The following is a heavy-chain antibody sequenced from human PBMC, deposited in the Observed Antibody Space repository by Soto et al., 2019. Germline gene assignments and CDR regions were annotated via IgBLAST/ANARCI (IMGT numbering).Heavy chain of an antibody. J-gene: IGHJ3*02. CDR3: AKNCDSAGYYTDAFDI. CDR2: ISGRGDNT. CDR1: GFTFSSYA. V-gene: IGHV3-23*01. D-gene: IGHD3-22*01. Sequence: GGSLRLSCTASGFTFSSYAMSWVRQAPGKGLEWVSAISGRGDNTYYANSVKGRFTISRDNFKNTLFLQMNSLRGEDTAVYYCAKNCDSAGYYTDAFDIWGQGTMVPVSS.